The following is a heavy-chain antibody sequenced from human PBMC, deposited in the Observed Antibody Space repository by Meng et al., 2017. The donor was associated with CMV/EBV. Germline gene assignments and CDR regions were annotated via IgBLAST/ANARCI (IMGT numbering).Heavy chain of an antibody. D-gene: IGHD3-9*01. Sequence: GGSLRLSCAASGFTFSSYAMHWVRQAPGKGLEWVAVISYDGSNKYYADSVKGRFTISRDDSKSIAYLQMNSLKTEDTAVYYCTRDYAKYYDILTGYYRFGFFDYWGQGTLVTVSS. CDR2: ISYDGSNK. CDR3: TRDYAKYYDILTGYYRFGFFDY. J-gene: IGHJ4*02. CDR1: GFTFSSYA. V-gene: IGHV3-30*04.